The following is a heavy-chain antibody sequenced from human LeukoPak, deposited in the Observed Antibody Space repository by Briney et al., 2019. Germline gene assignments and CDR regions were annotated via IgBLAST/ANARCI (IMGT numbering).Heavy chain of an antibody. CDR2: ISYDGSNK. J-gene: IGHJ4*02. CDR1: GFTFSSYA. D-gene: IGHD1-20*01. V-gene: IGHV3-30-3*01. CDR3: ARDITGVDY. Sequence: GGSLRLSCAASGFTFSSYAMHWVRQAPGKGLEWVAVISYDGSNKYHEDSVKGRFTISRDNSKNTLYLQMNSLRAEDTAVYYCARDITGVDYWGQGTLVTVSS.